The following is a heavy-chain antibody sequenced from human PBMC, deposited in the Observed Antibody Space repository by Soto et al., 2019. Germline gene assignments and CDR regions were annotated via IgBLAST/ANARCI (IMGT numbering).Heavy chain of an antibody. D-gene: IGHD6-19*01. CDR3: AKGGSGWGTMLGYCYFDL. J-gene: IGHJ2*01. CDR2: ISGSGGST. V-gene: IGHV3-23*01. CDR1: GFTFISYA. Sequence: EVQLLESGGGLVQPGGSLRLSCAASGFTFISYAMSWVRQAPGKGLEWVSAISGSGGSTYYADSEKGRFTISRDNSKKRLNLQINSLRAEDTAVYDCAKGGSGWGTMLGYCYFDLWGLGTLVTVAS.